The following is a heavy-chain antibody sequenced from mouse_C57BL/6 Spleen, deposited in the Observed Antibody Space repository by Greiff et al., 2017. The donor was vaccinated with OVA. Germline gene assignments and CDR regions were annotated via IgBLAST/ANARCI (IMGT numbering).Heavy chain of an antibody. V-gene: IGHV6-3*01. CDR1: GFTFSNYW. CDR3: TASEDY. D-gene: IGHD6-1*01. J-gene: IGHJ4*01. CDR2: IRLKSDNYAT. Sequence: ADGSMKLSCVASGFTFSNYWMNWVRQSPEKGLEWVAQIRLKSDNYATHYAESVKGRFTISRDDPKSSVYLQMNNLRAEDTGIYYCTASEDYWGQGTSVTVSS.